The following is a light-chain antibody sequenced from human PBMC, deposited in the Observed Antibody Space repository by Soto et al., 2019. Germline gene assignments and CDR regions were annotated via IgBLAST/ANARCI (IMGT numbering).Light chain of an antibody. V-gene: IGKV3-20*01. J-gene: IGKJ5*01. CDR3: QQYGSFTT. Sequence: SPATVAGGPGDTATQGRRASQSISSRLAWYQQKAGQAPRRLSYGASSRATGIPDRFSGSGSGTDFTLTISRLEPEDFAVYYCQQYGSFTTFGQGTQLEIK. CDR2: GAS. CDR1: QSISSR.